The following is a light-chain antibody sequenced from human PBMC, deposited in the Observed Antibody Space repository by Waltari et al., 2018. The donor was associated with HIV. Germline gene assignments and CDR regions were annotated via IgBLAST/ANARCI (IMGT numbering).Light chain of an antibody. CDR1: SSNIGASYH. Sequence: QSVLTQPPSVSGAPGQRVTISCTGSSSNIGASYHAHWYQQPPGTAPKLLSYDNNNRPSGVPDRFSGSKSGTSASLAITGLQAEDEADYYCQSYDSRLGVLFGGGTKLTVL. CDR2: DNN. V-gene: IGLV1-40*01. J-gene: IGLJ2*01. CDR3: QSYDSRLGVL.